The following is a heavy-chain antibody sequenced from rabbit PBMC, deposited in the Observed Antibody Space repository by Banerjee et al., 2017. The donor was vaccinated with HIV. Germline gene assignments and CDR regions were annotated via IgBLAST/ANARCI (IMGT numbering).Heavy chain of an antibody. J-gene: IGHJ6*01. Sequence: QEQLVESGGGLVQPEGSLALTCKASGIDFSSYYRMCWVRQAPGRGLELIACIYTTSGSTWYASWVNGRFTISKTSSTTVTLQMTSLTAADTATYFCARDQLPYGYVGYGGEFALWGPGTLVTVS. CDR2: IYTTSGST. CDR3: ARDQLPYGYVGYGGEFAL. CDR1: GIDFSSYYR. D-gene: IGHD6-1*01. V-gene: IGHV1S45*01.